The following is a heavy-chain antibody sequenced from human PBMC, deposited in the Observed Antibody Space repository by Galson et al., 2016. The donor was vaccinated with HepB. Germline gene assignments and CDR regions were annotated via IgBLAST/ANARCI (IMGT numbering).Heavy chain of an antibody. CDR3: AREPILAPKGFDI. Sequence: SLRLSCAASGFSFTSYTLNWVRQAPGKGLEWISSISFGGNSRSYADSVKGRFTISRDNTKSSLDLQMNSLRAEDTAIYYCAREPILAPKGFDIWGQGIAGTVSS. D-gene: IGHD3-3*01. V-gene: IGHV3-48*03. CDR1: GFSFTSYT. CDR2: ISFGGNSR. J-gene: IGHJ3*02.